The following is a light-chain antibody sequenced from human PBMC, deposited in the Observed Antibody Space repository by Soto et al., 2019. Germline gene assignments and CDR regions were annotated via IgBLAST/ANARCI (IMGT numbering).Light chain of an antibody. J-gene: IGLJ2*01. CDR1: SGHSSYA. Sequence: QSVLTQSPSASASLGASVKLTCTLTSGHSSYAIAWHQQQPEKGPRYLMKLNNDGSHSKGDGIPDRFSGSSSGAERYLTISSLQSEDEADYYCQPWGSGIRVVFGAGTKLTVL. CDR2: LNNDGSH. CDR3: QPWGSGIRVV. V-gene: IGLV4-69*01.